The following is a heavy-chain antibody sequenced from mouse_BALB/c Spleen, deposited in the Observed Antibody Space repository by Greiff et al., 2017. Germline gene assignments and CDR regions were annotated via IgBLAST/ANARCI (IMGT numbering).Heavy chain of an antibody. CDR1: GYTFTSYV. J-gene: IGHJ4*01. D-gene: IGHD2-14*01. CDR2: INPYNDGT. Sequence: EVQLQQSGPELVKPGASVKMSCKASGYTFTSYVMHWVKQKPGQGLEWIGYINPYNDGTKYNEKFKGKATLTSDKSSSTAYMELSSLTSEDSAVYYCARSYRYDDYAMDYWGQGTSVTVSS. V-gene: IGHV1-14*01. CDR3: ARSYRYDDYAMDY.